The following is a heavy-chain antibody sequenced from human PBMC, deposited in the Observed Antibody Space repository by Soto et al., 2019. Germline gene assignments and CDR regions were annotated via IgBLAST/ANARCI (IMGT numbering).Heavy chain of an antibody. V-gene: IGHV4-39*07. CDR1: GGSISSRNYY. D-gene: IGHD1-7*01. CDR3: ARVVDNWNYLFDY. J-gene: IGHJ4*02. CDR2: IYYSGNT. Sequence: SETLSLTCTVSGGSISSRNYYWGWIRQPPGKGLEWIGSIYYSGNTDYNPSLESRVTISVDTSKNQFSLNLSSVTAADTAVYYCARVVDNWNYLFDYWGQGTLVTVSS.